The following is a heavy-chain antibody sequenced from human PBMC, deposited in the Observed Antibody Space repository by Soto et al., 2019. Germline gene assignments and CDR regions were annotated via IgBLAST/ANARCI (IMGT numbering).Heavy chain of an antibody. Sequence: LRLSCAASGFTFSSYWMSWVRQAPGKGLEWVANIKQDGSEKYYVDSVKGRFTISRDNAKNSLYLQMNSLRAEDTAVYYCARDSPIVATTKYYFDYWGQGTLVTVSS. CDR2: IKQDGSEK. J-gene: IGHJ4*02. CDR1: GFTFSSYW. D-gene: IGHD5-12*01. V-gene: IGHV3-7*03. CDR3: ARDSPIVATTKYYFDY.